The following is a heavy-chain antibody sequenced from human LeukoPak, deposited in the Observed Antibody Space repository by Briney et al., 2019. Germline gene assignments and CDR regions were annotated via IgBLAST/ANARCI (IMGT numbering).Heavy chain of an antibody. J-gene: IGHJ4*02. CDR1: GFTFSSYA. Sequence: GGSLRLSCAASGFTFSSYAMSWVRQPPGKGLEWVSAISGSGDSTYYADSVKGRFTISKDNSNNTLYLQMNSLRAEDTAVYYCAKFLPAHIVVANYYFDYWGQGTLVTVSS. CDR2: ISGSGDST. V-gene: IGHV3-23*01. D-gene: IGHD2-21*01. CDR3: AKFLPAHIVVANYYFDY.